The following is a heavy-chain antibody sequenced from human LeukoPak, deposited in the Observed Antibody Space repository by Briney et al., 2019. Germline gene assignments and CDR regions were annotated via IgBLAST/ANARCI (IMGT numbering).Heavy chain of an antibody. D-gene: IGHD2-15*01. CDR1: GGSISSYY. V-gene: IGHV4-4*07. CDR2: IYTSGST. J-gene: IGHJ4*02. CDR3: AREDIGGPAAVFYFDY. Sequence: PSETLSLTCTVSGGSISSYYWSWIRQPAGKGLEWIGRIYTSGSTNYNPSLKSRVTISVDTSKNQFSLKLSSVTAADTAVYYCAREDIGGPAAVFYFDYRGQGTLVTVSS.